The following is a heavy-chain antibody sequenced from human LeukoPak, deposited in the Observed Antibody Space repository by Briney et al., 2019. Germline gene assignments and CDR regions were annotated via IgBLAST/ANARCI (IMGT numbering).Heavy chain of an antibody. CDR1: GGSISGYY. Sequence: SETLSLTCTVSGGSISGYYWSWIRQPPGKGLEWIGEINHSGSTNYNPSLKSRVTISVDTSKNQFSLKLSSVTAADTAVYYCARDRHWTNDWVFDYWGQGTLVTVSS. CDR2: INHSGST. CDR3: ARDRHWTNDWVFDY. J-gene: IGHJ4*02. D-gene: IGHD1/OR15-1a*01. V-gene: IGHV4-34*01.